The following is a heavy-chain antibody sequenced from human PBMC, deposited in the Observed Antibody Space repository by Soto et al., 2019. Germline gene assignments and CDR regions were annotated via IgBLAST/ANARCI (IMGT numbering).Heavy chain of an antibody. D-gene: IGHD5-18*01. J-gene: IGHJ5*02. CDR3: XXXXADTAMVWGWFDP. CDR2: MNPNSGNT. V-gene: IGHV1-8*01. CDR1: GYTFTSYD. Sequence: QVQLVQSGAEVKKPGASVKVSCKASGYTFTSYDINWVRQATGQGLEWMGWMNPNSGNTGYAQKXXXXXXXXXXXXXXXXXXXXXXXXXXXXXXXXXXXXXADTAMVWGWFDPWGQGTLVTVSS.